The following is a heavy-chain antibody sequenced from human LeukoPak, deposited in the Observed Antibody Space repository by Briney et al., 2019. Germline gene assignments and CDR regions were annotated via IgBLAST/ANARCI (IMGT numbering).Heavy chain of an antibody. D-gene: IGHD2-2*01. CDR1: GGSISSGGYY. V-gene: IGHV4-31*03. J-gene: IGHJ6*02. Sequence: SETLSLTCTVSGGSISSGGYYWSWIRQHPGKGLEWIGYIYYSGSTYYNPFLKSRVTISVDTSKNQFSLKLSSVTAADTAVYYCAREEPLYCSSTSCAPGMDVWGQGTTVTVSS. CDR2: IYYSGST. CDR3: AREEPLYCSSTSCAPGMDV.